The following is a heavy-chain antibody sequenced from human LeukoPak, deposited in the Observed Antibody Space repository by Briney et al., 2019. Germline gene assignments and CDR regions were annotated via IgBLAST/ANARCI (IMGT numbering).Heavy chain of an antibody. J-gene: IGHJ4*02. CDR1: GCTFTSYW. V-gene: IGHV1-46*01. CDR2: INPDGGST. Sequence: ASVKVSCKGSGCTFTSYWIQWVRQAPGQGLEWMGLINPDGGSTAYAHRFQGRVTMTRDTSTSTVYMDLSSLRSEDTAMYYCARAPRNSSTMLDYWGQGTLVTVSS. CDR3: ARAPRNSSTMLDY. D-gene: IGHD6-13*01.